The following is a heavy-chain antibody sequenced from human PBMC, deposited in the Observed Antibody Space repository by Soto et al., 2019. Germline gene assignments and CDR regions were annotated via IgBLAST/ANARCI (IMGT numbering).Heavy chain of an antibody. CDR1: GYTFTGYY. J-gene: IGHJ6*02. CDR3: ARGRKAAAGTLTKATLRFYYGMDV. CDR2: INPNSGGT. Sequence: ASVKVSCKASGYTFTGYYMHWVRQAPGQGLEWMGWINPNSGGTNYAQKFQGRVTMTRDTSISTAYMELSRLRSDDTAVYYCARGRKAAAGTLTKATLRFYYGMDVWGQGTTVTASS. V-gene: IGHV1-2*02. D-gene: IGHD6-13*01.